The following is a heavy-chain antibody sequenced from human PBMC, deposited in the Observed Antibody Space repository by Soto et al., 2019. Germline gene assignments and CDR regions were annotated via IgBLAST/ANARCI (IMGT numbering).Heavy chain of an antibody. D-gene: IGHD6-13*01. V-gene: IGHV3-33*01. CDR1: GFTFSSYG. CDR3: ARGPGISSSWYRPGVDY. CDR2: IWYDGSNK. Sequence: GGSLRLSCAASGFTFSSYGMHWVRQAPGKGLEWVAVIWYDGSNKYYADSVKGRFTISRDNSKNTLYLQMNSLRAEDTAVYYCARGPGISSSWYRPGVDYWGQGTLVTVSS. J-gene: IGHJ4*02.